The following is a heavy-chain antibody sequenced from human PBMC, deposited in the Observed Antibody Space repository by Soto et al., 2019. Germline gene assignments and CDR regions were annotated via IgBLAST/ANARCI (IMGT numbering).Heavy chain of an antibody. Sequence: EEQLLESGGGLVEPGGSLRLSCVASGFKFRSYGMAWVRQAPGEGLEWVSGINESGGTTNYADSVGGRFAISRDNSRNTLDLVMNSLRSEDTAVDYCVKDRATIFGVIWKYGMDVWGQGTTVYVSS. CDR1: GFKFRSYG. V-gene: IGHV3-23*01. J-gene: IGHJ6*02. CDR3: VKDRATIFGVIWKYGMDV. D-gene: IGHD3-3*01. CDR2: INESGGTT.